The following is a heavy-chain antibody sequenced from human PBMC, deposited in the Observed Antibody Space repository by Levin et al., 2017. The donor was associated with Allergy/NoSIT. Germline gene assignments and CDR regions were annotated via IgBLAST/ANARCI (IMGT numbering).Heavy chain of an antibody. CDR3: ARDLSMGYDILTGYSSRYLDY. V-gene: IGHV4-61*01. J-gene: IGHJ4*02. CDR1: GASVSSGSFY. Sequence: MASETLSLTCSVSGASVSSGSFYWSWIRQPPGKGLEWIGYIYYSGSTNYNPSLKSRVTISVDTSKNQFSLKLRSVTAADTAVYFCARDLSMGYDILTGYSSRYLDYWGQGTLVTVSS. D-gene: IGHD3-9*01. CDR2: IYYSGST.